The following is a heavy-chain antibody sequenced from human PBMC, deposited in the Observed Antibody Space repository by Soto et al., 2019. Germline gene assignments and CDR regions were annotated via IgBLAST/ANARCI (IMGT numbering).Heavy chain of an antibody. CDR1: GYTFTSYD. Sequence: QVRLVQSGAEVKKPGASVKVSCKASGYTFTSYDINWVRQATGQGLEWMGWMNPNSGNTGYAQKFQGRVTMTRNTSISTAYRELSSLRSKDTAVYYCARGLWQQRAPRPNTFVYWGQGTLVTVSS. J-gene: IGHJ4*02. V-gene: IGHV1-8*01. D-gene: IGHD6-13*01. CDR2: MNPNSGNT. CDR3: ARGLWQQRAPRPNTFVY.